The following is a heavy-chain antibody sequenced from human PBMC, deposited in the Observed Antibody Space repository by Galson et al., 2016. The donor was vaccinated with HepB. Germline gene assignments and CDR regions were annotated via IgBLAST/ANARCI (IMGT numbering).Heavy chain of an antibody. J-gene: IGHJ6*02. V-gene: IGHV4-31*03. Sequence: TLSLTCTVSGDSISNDGNYWSWTRQHPGKGLEFIGYIYHSGSTYYNPSLRSRVTISVDTSENQFSLKLSSVTAADTAVYYCAREGITIFGVDKGDIEYYYGMDVWGQGTTVTVSS. CDR1: GDSISNDGNY. CDR3: AREGITIFGVDKGDIEYYYGMDV. CDR2: IYHSGST. D-gene: IGHD3-3*01.